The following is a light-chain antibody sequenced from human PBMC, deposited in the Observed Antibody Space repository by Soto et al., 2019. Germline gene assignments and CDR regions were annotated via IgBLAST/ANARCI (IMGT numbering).Light chain of an antibody. J-gene: IGKJ1*01. CDR1: QSVGSN. CDR2: GAS. Sequence: EIVMTQSPATLSVSPGERATLSCRASQSVGSNLAWYQQKPGQAPRNLIYGASTRATGIPARFSGSGSGTEFNITISSLQSEDFAFYFCQQYNYCRPDMTFGQGPKVEIK. V-gene: IGKV3-15*01. CDR3: QQYNYCRPDMT.